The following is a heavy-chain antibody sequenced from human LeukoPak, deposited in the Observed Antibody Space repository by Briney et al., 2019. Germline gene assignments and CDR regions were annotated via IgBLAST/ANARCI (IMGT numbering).Heavy chain of an antibody. CDR2: ITGSGDGT. Sequence: GGSLRLSCAAPGFTFSSYSMNWVRQAPGKRLEWVSSITGSGDGTYYADSVRGRFTISRDNSENTLYLQLNSLRADDTAVYFCVKGFVHPTYYFDYWGQGTLVTVSS. J-gene: IGHJ4*02. V-gene: IGHV3-23*01. CDR1: GFTFSSYS. CDR3: VKGFVHPTYYFDY. D-gene: IGHD3-10*01.